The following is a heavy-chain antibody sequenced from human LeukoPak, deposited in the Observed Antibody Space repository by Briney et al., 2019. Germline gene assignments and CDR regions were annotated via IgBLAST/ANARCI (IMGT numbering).Heavy chain of an antibody. D-gene: IGHD3-16*01. J-gene: IGHJ4*02. CDR1: GFTFDDYG. CDR2: IKQDGSEK. CDR3: ARDWGNWGGSV. Sequence: PGGSLRLSCAASGFTFDDYGMSWVRQAPGKGLEWVANIKQDGSEKHYVDSVKGRFTISRDNAKNSLYLQMNSLRAEDTAVYYCARDWGNWGGSVWGQGTQVTVSS. V-gene: IGHV3-7*01.